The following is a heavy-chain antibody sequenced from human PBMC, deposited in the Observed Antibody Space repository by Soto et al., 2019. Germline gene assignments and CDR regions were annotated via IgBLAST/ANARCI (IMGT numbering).Heavy chain of an antibody. D-gene: IGHD3-22*01. CDR1: GYTFNIYG. CDR3: ARDRVPKSSGFFPFAY. J-gene: IGHJ4*01. Sequence: QIQLVQSGAEVKKPGASVKVSCKASGYTFNIYGINWVRQAPGQGLKWTGWISAFNGKTKYPQNVQGRVTMTTDTSTRAAYVELRSLRSDDTAVYYCARDRVPKSSGFFPFAYWRHGPLVTVSS. CDR2: ISAFNGKT. V-gene: IGHV1-18*01.